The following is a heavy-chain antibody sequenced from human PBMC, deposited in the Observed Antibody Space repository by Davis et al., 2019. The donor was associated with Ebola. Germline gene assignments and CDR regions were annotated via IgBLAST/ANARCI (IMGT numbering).Heavy chain of an antibody. CDR3: ARDGAWLGYYYYGMDV. J-gene: IGHJ6*04. Sequence: AASVKVSCKASGYTFTGYYMHWVRQAPGQGLEWMGRINPNSGGTNYAQKLQGRVTMTTDTSTSTAYMELRSLRSDDTAVYYCARDGAWLGYYYYGMDVWGKGTTVTVSS. CDR2: INPNSGGT. V-gene: IGHV1-2*06. CDR1: GYTFTGYY. D-gene: IGHD3-10*01.